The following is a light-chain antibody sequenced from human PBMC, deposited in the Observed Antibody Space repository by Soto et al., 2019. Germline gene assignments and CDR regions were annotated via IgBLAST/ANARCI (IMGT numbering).Light chain of an antibody. CDR2: DAS. CDR1: QSVSSGY. V-gene: IGKV3-20*01. J-gene: IGKJ5*01. Sequence: EIVLTQSPGTLSLSPGERGTLSCRASQSVSSGYLAWYQQKPGQAPRLLIYDASSRATGIPDRFSGSGSGTDFTLTISRLEPEDFAVYYCQQYGSSPSITFGQGTRLEIK. CDR3: QQYGSSPSIT.